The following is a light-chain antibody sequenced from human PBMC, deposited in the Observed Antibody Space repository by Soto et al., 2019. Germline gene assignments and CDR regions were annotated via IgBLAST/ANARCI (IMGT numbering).Light chain of an antibody. V-gene: IGKV1-33*01. J-gene: IGKJ4*01. CDR2: GAS. CDR3: QQYDSVPLT. CDR1: QDIKTF. Sequence: DIQMTQSPSSLSVSLGDRVTITFQANQDIKTFLHWYQQKPGKAPKVLIYGASYLEPGVPSRFSGTGSGTDFTFTISSLQPEDIATYYCQQYDSVPLTFGGGTKVDNK.